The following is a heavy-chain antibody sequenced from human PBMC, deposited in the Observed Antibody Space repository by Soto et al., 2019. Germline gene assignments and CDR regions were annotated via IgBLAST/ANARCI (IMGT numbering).Heavy chain of an antibody. CDR1: GGTFSSYT. CDR2: IIPILGSA. Sequence: QVQLVRSGAEVKKPGSSVKVSCKASGGTFSSYTINWVRQAPGQGLEWMGRIIPILGSANDAQKFQGSVPSTAIKSTRTASMALRGLRSEDTAVYSCAGGGGEQLDYSYDEMDVWGKGTTVTVSS. D-gene: IGHD6-13*01. V-gene: IGHV1-69*08. CDR3: AGGGGEQLDYSYDEMDV. J-gene: IGHJ6*04.